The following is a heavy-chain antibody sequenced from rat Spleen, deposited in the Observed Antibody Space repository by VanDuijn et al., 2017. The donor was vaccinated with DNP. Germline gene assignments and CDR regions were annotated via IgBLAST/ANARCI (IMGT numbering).Heavy chain of an antibody. CDR3: ATSPGPNWFAY. J-gene: IGHJ3*01. V-gene: IGHV5-20*01. D-gene: IGHD1-4*01. Sequence: EVQLVESGGGLVQPGRSMKLSCAASGFTFRDYYMAWVRQAPTKGLEWVAYISYDGGITSYGDSVKGRFTISRDNANRTLYLQMDSLRSEDTATYYCATSPGPNWFAYWGQGTLVTVSS. CDR1: GFTFRDYY. CDR2: ISYDGGIT.